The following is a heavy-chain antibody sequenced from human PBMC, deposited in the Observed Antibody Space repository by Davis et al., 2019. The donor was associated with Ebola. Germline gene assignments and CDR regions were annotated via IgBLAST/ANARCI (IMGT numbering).Heavy chain of an antibody. CDR3: ARGCSSTSCYPNNWFDP. J-gene: IGHJ5*02. D-gene: IGHD2-2*01. Sequence: ASVKVSCKTAGYTFTSYGISWVRQAPGQGLEWMGWISAYNGNTNYAQKLQGRVTMTTDTSTSTAYMELRSLRSDDTAVYYCARGCSSTSCYPNNWFDPWGQGTLVTVSS. V-gene: IGHV1-18*01. CDR2: ISAYNGNT. CDR1: GYTFTSYG.